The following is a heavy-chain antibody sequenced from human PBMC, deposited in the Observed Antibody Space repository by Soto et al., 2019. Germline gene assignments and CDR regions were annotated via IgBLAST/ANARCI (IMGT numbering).Heavy chain of an antibody. V-gene: IGHV3-30-3*01. J-gene: IGHJ6*02. Sequence: GGSLRLSCAASGFTFSSYAMHWVRQAPSKGLEWVAVISYDGSNKYYADSVKGRFTISRDNSKNTLYLQMNSLRAEDTAVYYCAREGSRRYYYYGMDVWGQGTTVTVSS. CDR1: GFTFSSYA. CDR3: AREGSRRYYYYGMDV. CDR2: ISYDGSNK.